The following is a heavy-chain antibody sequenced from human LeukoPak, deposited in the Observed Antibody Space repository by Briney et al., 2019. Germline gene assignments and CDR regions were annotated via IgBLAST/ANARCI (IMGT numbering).Heavy chain of an antibody. J-gene: IGHJ4*02. CDR2: INQDGSQK. CDR1: GFSTSRSW. Sequence: GGSLRLSCAGSGFSTSRSWMSWVRQTPGKGLEWVANINQDGSQKYYVDSVKGRLTITRDNAKNSLFLQMNSLRAEDTAMYYCTRDQSWGQGTLVTVSS. CDR3: TRDQS. V-gene: IGHV3-7*03.